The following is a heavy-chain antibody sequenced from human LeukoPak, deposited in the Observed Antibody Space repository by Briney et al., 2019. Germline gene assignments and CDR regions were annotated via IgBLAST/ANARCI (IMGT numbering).Heavy chain of an antibody. CDR3: ARVGPWSGYGMLGY. Sequence: PSQTLSLTCTVSGGSISSSSYYWGWIRQPPGKGLEWIGSIYYSGSTYYNPSLKSRVTISVDTSKNQFSLKLSSVTAADTAVYYCARVGPWSGYGMLGYWGQGTLVTVSS. V-gene: IGHV4-39*07. J-gene: IGHJ4*02. D-gene: IGHD5-12*01. CDR1: GGSISSSSYY. CDR2: IYYSGST.